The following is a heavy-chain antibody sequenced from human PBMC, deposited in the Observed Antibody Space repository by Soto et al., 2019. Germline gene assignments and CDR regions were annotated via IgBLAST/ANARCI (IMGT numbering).Heavy chain of an antibody. CDR2: IYSGGST. CDR3: ASTRGLWFGELAHYYYGMDV. D-gene: IGHD3-10*01. J-gene: IGHJ6*02. V-gene: IGHV3-53*01. Sequence: GGSLRLSCAASGFTVSSNYMSWVRQAPGKGLEWVSVIYSGGSTYYADSVKGRFTISRDNSKNTLYLQMNSLRAEDTAVYYCASTRGLWFGELAHYYYGMDVWGQGTTVTVSS. CDR1: GFTVSSNY.